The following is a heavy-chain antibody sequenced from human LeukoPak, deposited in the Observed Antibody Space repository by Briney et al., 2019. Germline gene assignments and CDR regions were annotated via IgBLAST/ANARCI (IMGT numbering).Heavy chain of an antibody. V-gene: IGHV3-7*01. CDR3: ARASDYDFWSGSAEKSGY. CDR1: GFTFSSYW. D-gene: IGHD3-3*01. Sequence: GGSLRLSCAASGFTFSSYWMSWVRQAPGKGLEWVANIKQDGSEKYYVDSVKGRFTISRDNAKNSLYLQMNSLRAEDTAVYYRARASDYDFWSGSAEKSGYWGQGTLVTVSS. J-gene: IGHJ4*02. CDR2: IKQDGSEK.